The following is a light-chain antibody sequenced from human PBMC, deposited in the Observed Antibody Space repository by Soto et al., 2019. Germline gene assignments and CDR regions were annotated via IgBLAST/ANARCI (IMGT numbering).Light chain of an antibody. CDR3: HHYGTSLPDT. V-gene: IGKV3-20*01. J-gene: IGKJ5*01. CDR2: GAS. Sequence: ESVLTQSPGTLSLSPGERATLSCRASQSVTNNYLAWYYHKPGQAPRLLIYGASSRATGIPDRFSGSGSGTDFTLTISRLEPEDFGVYYCHHYGTSLPDTFGQGTRLEIK. CDR1: QSVTNNY.